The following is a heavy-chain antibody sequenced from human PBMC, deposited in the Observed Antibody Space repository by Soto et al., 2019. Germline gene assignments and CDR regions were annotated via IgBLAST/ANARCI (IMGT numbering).Heavy chain of an antibody. CDR1: GFTFSNYG. V-gene: IGHV3-33*01. Sequence: QVQLVESGGGVVQPGRSLKLSCAASGFTFSNYGMHWVRQAPGKGLQWVAVIWYDGSKQHYADSVKGRFTISRDNSTNAMCLKRHCLTGEETTVPDSAILHGDCDYDARISYHYGIDVWGQGTTVTVSS. CDR3: AILHGDCDYDARISYHYGIDV. J-gene: IGHJ6*02. CDR2: IWYDGSKQ. D-gene: IGHD5-12*01.